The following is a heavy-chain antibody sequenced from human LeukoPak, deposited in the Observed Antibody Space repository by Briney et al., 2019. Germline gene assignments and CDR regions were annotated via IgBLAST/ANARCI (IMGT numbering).Heavy chain of an antibody. CDR2: IWYDGSNK. V-gene: IGHV3-33*01. D-gene: IGHD2-15*01. CDR1: GFTFSTYG. CDR3: ARVGCTGGSCRPYHYYGMDV. J-gene: IGHJ6*02. Sequence: PGRSLRLSCAASGFTFSTYGMNWVRQAPGKGLEWVAVIWYDGSNKYCADSVKGRFTISRDNSKNTLYLQMNSLRVEDTAVYYCARVGCTGGSCRPYHYYGMDVWGQGTTVTVSS.